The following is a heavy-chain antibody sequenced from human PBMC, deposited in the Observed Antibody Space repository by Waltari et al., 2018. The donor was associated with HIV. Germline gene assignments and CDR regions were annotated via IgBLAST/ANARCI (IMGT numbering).Heavy chain of an antibody. D-gene: IGHD2-2*01. J-gene: IGHJ4*02. Sequence: EVRLVESGGGLVQPGRSLRLSCVASGFRFDDFAMHWVRQAPGKGLEGVSGSSVNNGVIGYADSGKGRFTVSRENAKNSLYLEMDSLRPEDTALYFCAKDISSSPPSHFDYWGQGTLVTVSS. V-gene: IGHV3-9*01. CDR1: GFRFDDFA. CDR2: SSVNNGVI. CDR3: AKDISSSPPSHFDY.